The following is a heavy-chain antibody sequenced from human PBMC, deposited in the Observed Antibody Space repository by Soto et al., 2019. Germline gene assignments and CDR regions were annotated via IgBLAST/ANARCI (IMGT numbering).Heavy chain of an antibody. V-gene: IGHV3-7*01. J-gene: IGHJ6*02. Sequence: PGGSLRLSCVASGFTFSSYWTSWVRQAPGKGLEWVANIKQDGSEKYYVDSVKGRFTISRDNAKNSLYLQMNSLRAEDTAVYYCASSLYPSYYYHYYGMDVWGQGTTVTVSS. D-gene: IGHD3-16*02. CDR1: GFTFSSYW. CDR3: ASSLYPSYYYHYYGMDV. CDR2: IKQDGSEK.